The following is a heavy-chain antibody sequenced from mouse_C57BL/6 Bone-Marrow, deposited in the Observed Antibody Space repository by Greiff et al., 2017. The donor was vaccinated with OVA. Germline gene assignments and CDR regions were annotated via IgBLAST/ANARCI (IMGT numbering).Heavy chain of an antibody. Sequence: VQLQQSGAELVRPGASVKLSCTASGFNIKDDYMHWVKQRPEQGLEWIGWIDPENGDTEYASKFQGKATIPADTSSNTAYLQLSSLTSEDTAVYFCARYYYGSSYFDYWGQGTTLTVSS. CDR3: ARYYYGSSYFDY. J-gene: IGHJ2*01. CDR2: IDPENGDT. D-gene: IGHD1-1*01. CDR1: GFNIKDDY. V-gene: IGHV14-4*01.